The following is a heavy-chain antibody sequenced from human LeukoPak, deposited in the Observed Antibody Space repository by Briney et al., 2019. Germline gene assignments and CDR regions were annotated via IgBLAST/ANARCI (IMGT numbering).Heavy chain of an antibody. CDR2: IIPIFGTA. CDR1: GGTFSSYA. V-gene: IGHV1-69*13. CDR3: ARDRNVHYYGSGSYQAPGY. Sequence: GASVKVSCKASGGTFSSYAISWVRQAPGQGLEWMGGIIPIFGTANYAQKFQGRVTITADESTSTAYMELSSLRSEDTAVYYCARDRNVHYYGSGSYQAPGYWGQGTLVTVSS. J-gene: IGHJ4*02. D-gene: IGHD3-10*01.